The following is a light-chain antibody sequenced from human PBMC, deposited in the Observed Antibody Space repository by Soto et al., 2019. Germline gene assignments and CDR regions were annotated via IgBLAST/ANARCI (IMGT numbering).Light chain of an antibody. CDR3: MQALQTPLT. V-gene: IGKV2-28*01. J-gene: IGKJ4*01. CDR2: LGS. CDR1: ESLLHSNGYNY. Sequence: DIVMTQSPLSLPVTPGEPASISCRSSESLLHSNGYNYLDWYLQKPGQSPQLLIHLGSNRASGVPDRFSGSGSGTDFTLEINRVEAEDVGFYYCMQALQTPLTFGGGTKVEIK.